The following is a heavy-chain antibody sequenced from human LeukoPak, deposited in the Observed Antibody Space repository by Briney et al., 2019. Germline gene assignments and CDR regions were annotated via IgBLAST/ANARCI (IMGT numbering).Heavy chain of an antibody. V-gene: IGHV3-23*01. CDR2: LSGSGVST. CDR3: ARAVAAAGSY. J-gene: IGHJ4*02. CDR1: GFTFSNYA. Sequence: GGSLRLSCAASGFTFSNYAMNWVRQAPGKGLEWVSALSGSGVSTYYADSVKGRFTISRDNSKNTLYLQMNSLSAEDTAVYYCARAVAAAGSYWGQGTLVTVSS. D-gene: IGHD6-13*01.